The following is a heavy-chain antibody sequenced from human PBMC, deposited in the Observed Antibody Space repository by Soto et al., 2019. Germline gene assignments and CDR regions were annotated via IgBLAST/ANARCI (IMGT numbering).Heavy chain of an antibody. V-gene: IGHV4-4*01. J-gene: IGHJ4*02. D-gene: IGHD6-19*01. CDR2: ISHSGSV. Sequence: QVLLQESGPGLVQPSGTLSLSCAVSGDSISTNYFWGWVRQPPGKGLEWVGDISHSGSVNYNPSLKSRVTISIDKSKNQFSLKLNSVTAADTAVYCCARSFGWYAIDYWGQGTLVIVSS. CDR1: GDSISTNYF. CDR3: ARSFGWYAIDY.